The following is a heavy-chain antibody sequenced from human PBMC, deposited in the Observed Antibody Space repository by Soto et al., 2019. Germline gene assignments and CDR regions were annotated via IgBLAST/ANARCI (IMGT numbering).Heavy chain of an antibody. V-gene: IGHV6-1*01. CDR2: TYYRSQWFN. D-gene: IGHD6-13*01. CDR3: ARLIGTSWFVG. Sequence: SQTLSLTCAISGDSVSSNIVTWDWIRQSPSRGLEWLGRTYYRSQWFNDYAVSVKSRMTINADTSKNQFSLQLNYVTPEDTAAYYCARLIGTSWFVGWGQGTPVTVSS. J-gene: IGHJ4*02. CDR1: GDSVSSNIVT.